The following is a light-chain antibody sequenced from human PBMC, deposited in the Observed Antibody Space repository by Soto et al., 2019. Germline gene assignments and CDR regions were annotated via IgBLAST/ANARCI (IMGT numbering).Light chain of an antibody. CDR3: QQLHTYPLT. CDR1: QAIGTY. Sequence: DIQLTQSPSFLSASIGDSVTITCRASQAIGTYLAWYQQKPGKAPNLLVSAASTLHSGVPSRFSGSGSGTYFSPTLTGLQPEDFATYYGQQLHTYPLTFGGGTTVQI. J-gene: IGKJ4*01. CDR2: AAS. V-gene: IGKV1-9*01.